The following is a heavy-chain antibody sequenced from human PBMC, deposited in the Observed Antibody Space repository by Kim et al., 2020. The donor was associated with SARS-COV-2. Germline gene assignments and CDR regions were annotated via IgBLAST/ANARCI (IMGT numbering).Heavy chain of an antibody. CDR2: IRANGVDT. V-gene: IGHV3-23*01. Sequence: GGSLRLSCAASGFTFRSSDMTWVRQAPGKGLEWVSSIRANGVDTYYADFVKGRFTISRDNSRNTLYLQMNSLRVEDTAVYYCVGGLRQLGNSWGQGTLVTVS. CDR3: VGGLRQLGNS. D-gene: IGHD6-6*01. CDR1: GFTFRSSD. J-gene: IGHJ4*02.